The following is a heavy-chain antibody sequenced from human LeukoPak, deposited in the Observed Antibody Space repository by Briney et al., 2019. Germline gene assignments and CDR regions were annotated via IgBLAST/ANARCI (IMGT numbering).Heavy chain of an antibody. D-gene: IGHD3-10*01. V-gene: IGHV4-61*02. CDR1: GNSISSGDYY. CDR3: ARRVGRWFGERAYYYNYMDV. J-gene: IGHJ6*03. Sequence: PSETLSLTCTVSGNSISSGDYYWSWIRQPAGKGLEWIGRIYTSGSTTYNPSLKSRVTISVDTSKNQFSLRLSSVTAADTAVYYCARRVGRWFGERAYYYNYMDVWGKGTTVTISS. CDR2: IYTSGST.